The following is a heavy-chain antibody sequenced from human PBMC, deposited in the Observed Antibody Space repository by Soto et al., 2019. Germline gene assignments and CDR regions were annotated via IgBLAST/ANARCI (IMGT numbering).Heavy chain of an antibody. CDR2: ISAYNGNT. CDR1: GYTFTSYG. CDR3: AIGGRPFGELSWDPIDP. Sequence: ASVKVSCKASGYTFTSYGISWVRQAPGQGLEWMGWISAYNGNTNYAQKLQGRVTITTDTSASTAYMELRSLRSEDTAVYYCAIGGRPFGELSWDPIDPWGQGTLVTVSS. J-gene: IGHJ5*02. V-gene: IGHV1-18*01. D-gene: IGHD3-10*01.